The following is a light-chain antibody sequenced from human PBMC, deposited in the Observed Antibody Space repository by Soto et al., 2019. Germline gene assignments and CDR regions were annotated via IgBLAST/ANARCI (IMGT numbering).Light chain of an antibody. CDR3: QQRSNWQVT. CDR2: GAS. V-gene: IGKV3D-20*02. Sequence: IGLTDSPGTLSLSPWEIATLSCRASQSVSNNYLAWYQQKPGQAPRLLIYGASSRATGIPDRFSGSGSGTDFTLTISSLEPEDFAVYYCQQRSNWQVTFGQATRLEIK. CDR1: QSVSNNY. J-gene: IGKJ5*01.